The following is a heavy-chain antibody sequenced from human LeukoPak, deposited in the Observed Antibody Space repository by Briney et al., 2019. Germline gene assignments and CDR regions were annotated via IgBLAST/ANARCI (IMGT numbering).Heavy chain of an antibody. CDR1: GFTFSSYS. J-gene: IGHJ4*02. CDR3: ARSHSGYVAFDY. Sequence: GGSLRLSCAASGFTFSSYSMNWVRQAPGKGLEWVSSISSSSSYIYYANSMKGRFTISRDNAKNSLYLQMNSLRAEDTAVYYCARSHSGYVAFDYWGQGTLVTVSS. D-gene: IGHD5-12*01. CDR2: ISSSSSYI. V-gene: IGHV3-21*01.